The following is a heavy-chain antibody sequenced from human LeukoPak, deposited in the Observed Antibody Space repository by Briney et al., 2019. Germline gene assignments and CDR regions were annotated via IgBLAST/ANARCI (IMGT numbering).Heavy chain of an antibody. J-gene: IGHJ5*02. V-gene: IGHV4-59*01. D-gene: IGHD6-6*01. CDR1: GGSISSYY. Sequence: SETLSLTCTVSGGSISSYYWSWIRQPPGKGLEWIGYIYYSGGTNYNPSLKSRVTISVDTSKNQFSLKLSSVTAADTAVYYCASHLGVWQLRFDPWGQGTLVTVSA. CDR3: ASHLGVWQLRFDP. CDR2: IYYSGGT.